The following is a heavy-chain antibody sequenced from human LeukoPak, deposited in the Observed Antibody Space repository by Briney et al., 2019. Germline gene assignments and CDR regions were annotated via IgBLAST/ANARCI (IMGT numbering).Heavy chain of an antibody. CDR2: FDPEDGET. CDR3: ATGFQWPTVVTLGY. V-gene: IGHV1-24*01. Sequence: ASVKVSCKVSGYTLTELSMHWVRQAPGKGLEWMGGFDPEDGETIYAQKSRGRVTMTEDTSTDTAYMELSSLRSEDAAVYYCATGFQWPTVVTLGYWGQGTLVTVSS. J-gene: IGHJ4*02. D-gene: IGHD4-23*01. CDR1: GYTLTELS.